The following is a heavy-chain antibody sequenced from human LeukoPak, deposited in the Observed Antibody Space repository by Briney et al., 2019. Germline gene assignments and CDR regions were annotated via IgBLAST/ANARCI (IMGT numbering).Heavy chain of an antibody. D-gene: IGHD5-18*01. CDR1: GGSMTTHH. CDR3: TTIKRGNIFGYFDF. Sequence: SETLSLTCAVSGGSMTTHHWDWIRQTPGKGLEWIGYVFDSGRTKENPSLKSRVTLSADTSKNQLSLRLSSVTAADTAVYYCTTIKRGNIFGYFDFWGQGILVTVSS. J-gene: IGHJ4*02. V-gene: IGHV4-59*11. CDR2: VFDSGRT.